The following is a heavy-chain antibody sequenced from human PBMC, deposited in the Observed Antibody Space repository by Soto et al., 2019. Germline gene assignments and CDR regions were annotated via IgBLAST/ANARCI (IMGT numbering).Heavy chain of an antibody. CDR3: ARDLIMVETPGDDFDY. CDR1: GFTFSSYW. Sequence: EVQLVESGGGLVQPGGSLRLSCAASGFTFSSYWMHWVRQAPGKGLVWVSHITPDGSATSYADSVKGRFTISRDNAKNTLYLQMSSLRADDTAVYYCARDLIMVETPGDDFDYWGQGTLVTVSS. J-gene: IGHJ4*02. D-gene: IGHD2-21*01. V-gene: IGHV3-74*01. CDR2: ITPDGSAT.